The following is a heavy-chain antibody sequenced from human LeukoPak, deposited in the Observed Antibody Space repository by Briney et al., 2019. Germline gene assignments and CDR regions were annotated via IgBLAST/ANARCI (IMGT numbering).Heavy chain of an antibody. CDR1: GFTFSSYG. D-gene: IGHD6-19*01. CDR3: AKVAGTGGEDY. J-gene: IGHJ4*02. Sequence: GGSLRLSCEASGFTFSSYGMHWVRQAPGKGLEWVAVISYDGSNKYYADSVKGRFTISRDNSKNTLYLQMNSLRAEDTAVYYCAKVAGTGGEDYWGQGTLVTVSS. CDR2: ISYDGSNK. V-gene: IGHV3-30*18.